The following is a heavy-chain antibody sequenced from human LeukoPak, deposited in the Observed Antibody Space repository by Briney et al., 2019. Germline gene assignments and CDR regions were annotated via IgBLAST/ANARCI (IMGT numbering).Heavy chain of an antibody. CDR2: ISYDGSNK. V-gene: IGHV3-30-3*01. CDR3: ARDGYCTNGVCYKSYFDY. Sequence: TGGSLRLSCAASGFTFSSYAMHWVRQAPGKGLEWVAVISYDGSNKYYADSVKGRFTISRDNSKNTLYLQMNSLRAEDTAVYYCARDGYCTNGVCYKSYFDYWGQGTLVTVSS. D-gene: IGHD2-8*01. J-gene: IGHJ4*02. CDR1: GFTFSSYA.